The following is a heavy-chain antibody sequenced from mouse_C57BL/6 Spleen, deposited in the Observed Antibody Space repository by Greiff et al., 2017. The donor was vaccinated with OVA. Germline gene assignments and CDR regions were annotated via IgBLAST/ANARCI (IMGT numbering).Heavy chain of an antibody. CDR2: IDPSDSYT. D-gene: IGHD1-1*01. Sequence: QVQLQQSGAELVMPGASVKLCCKASGYTFTSYWMHWVKQRPGQGLEWIGEIDPSDSYTNYNQKFKGKSTLTVDKSSSTAYMQLSSLTSEDSAVYYCARSYGSRYYAMDYWGQGTSVTVSS. CDR3: ARSYGSRYYAMDY. J-gene: IGHJ4*01. V-gene: IGHV1-69*01. CDR1: GYTFTSYW.